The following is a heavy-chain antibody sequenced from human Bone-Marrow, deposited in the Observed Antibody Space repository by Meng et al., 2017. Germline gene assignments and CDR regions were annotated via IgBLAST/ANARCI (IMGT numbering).Heavy chain of an antibody. J-gene: IGHJ6*02. V-gene: IGHV3-33*01. Sequence: GESLKISCAASGFTFSSYGMHWVRQAPGKGLEWVSVIRYDGSNKYYADSVKGRFTISRDNSKNTLYLQMNSLRAEDTAVYYCARDQGTYYYGMDVWGQGTPVTVSS. CDR3: ARDQGTYYYGMDV. CDR2: IRYDGSNK. CDR1: GFTFSSYG.